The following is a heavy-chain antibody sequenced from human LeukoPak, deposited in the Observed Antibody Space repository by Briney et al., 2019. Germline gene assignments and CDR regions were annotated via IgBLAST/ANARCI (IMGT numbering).Heavy chain of an antibody. CDR3: ARGGAYYDSSGLHY. Sequence: PSETLSLTCTVSGGSISSGGYYWSWIRQHPGKGLEWIGYIYYSGSTYYNPSLKGRVTISVDTSKNQFSLKLSSVTAADTAVYYCARGGAYYDSSGLHYWGQGTLVTVSS. CDR1: GGSISSGGYY. J-gene: IGHJ4*02. CDR2: IYYSGST. D-gene: IGHD3-22*01. V-gene: IGHV4-31*03.